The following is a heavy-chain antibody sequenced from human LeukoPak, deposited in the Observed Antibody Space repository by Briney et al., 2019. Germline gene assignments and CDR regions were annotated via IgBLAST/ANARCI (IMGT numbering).Heavy chain of an antibody. J-gene: IGHJ5*02. V-gene: IGHV3-21*01. CDR1: GFTFSSYS. CDR2: ISSSSSYI. CDR3: ARGGAAYSGYDSYWFDL. D-gene: IGHD5-12*01. Sequence: PGGSLTLSCAASGFTFSSYSMNWVRQPPGKGLEWVSSISSSSSYIYYADSVNGRFTISRDNAKNSLYLQMNSLRAEGTAVYYCARGGAAYSGYDSYWFDLWGQGTLVSVSS.